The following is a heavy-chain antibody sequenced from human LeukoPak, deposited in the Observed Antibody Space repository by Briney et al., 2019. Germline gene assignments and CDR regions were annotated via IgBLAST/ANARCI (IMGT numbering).Heavy chain of an antibody. Sequence: AAVQVSCKASGYTFRSYEINWVRQAPGQGLEWVGWIHPKSGKTGYPQKFQGRVTMTSDTSTETAFMELSSLKFDDTAIFYCARGHYGGNRNFDIWGQETLVTAS. D-gene: IGHD4-23*01. CDR1: GYTFRSYE. CDR3: ARGHYGGNRNFDI. J-gene: IGHJ4*02. CDR2: IHPKSGKT. V-gene: IGHV1-8*01.